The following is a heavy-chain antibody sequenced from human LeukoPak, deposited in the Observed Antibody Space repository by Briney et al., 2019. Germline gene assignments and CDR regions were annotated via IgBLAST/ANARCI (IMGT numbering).Heavy chain of an antibody. V-gene: IGHV1-2*02. J-gene: IGHJ4*02. CDR2: VNPNSGDT. Sequence: ASVKVSCKASGYTFTGYYLHWVRQAPGQGLEWMGCVNPNSGDTNYAQKFQGRVTMTRDTSISTAYMELSRLRSDDTAVYYCAREYSSSWSRFDYWGQGTLVTVSS. CDR3: AREYSSSWSRFDY. CDR1: GYTFTGYY. D-gene: IGHD6-13*01.